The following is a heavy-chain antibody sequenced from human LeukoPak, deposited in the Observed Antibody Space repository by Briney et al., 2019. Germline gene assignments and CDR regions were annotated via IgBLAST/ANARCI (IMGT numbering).Heavy chain of an antibody. CDR1: GFTFSSYG. D-gene: IGHD2-2*01. J-gene: IGHJ4*02. Sequence: PGGSLRLSCAASGFTFSSYGMHWVRQAPGKGLEWVAGLSYDGSKKYYGDSVKGRFTISRGNSENTLYLQMNSLRVEDTAVYYCAKGRPKEGQPLTPEFDCWGQGTLVTVSS. CDR3: AKGRPKEGQPLTPEFDC. V-gene: IGHV3-30*18. CDR2: LSYDGSKK.